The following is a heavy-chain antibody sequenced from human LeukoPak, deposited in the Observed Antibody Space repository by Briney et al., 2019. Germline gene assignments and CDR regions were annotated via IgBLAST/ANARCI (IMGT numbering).Heavy chain of an antibody. V-gene: IGHV4-30-4*01. CDR2: IYYSGST. Sequence: TSETLSLTCTVSGGSISSGDYYWSWIRQPPGKGLEWIGYIYYSGSTYYNPSLKSRVTISVDTSKNQFSLKLSSVTAADTAVYYCARSTAMVILDYWGQGTLVTISS. CDR1: GGSISSGDYY. D-gene: IGHD5-18*01. CDR3: ARSTAMVILDY. J-gene: IGHJ4*02.